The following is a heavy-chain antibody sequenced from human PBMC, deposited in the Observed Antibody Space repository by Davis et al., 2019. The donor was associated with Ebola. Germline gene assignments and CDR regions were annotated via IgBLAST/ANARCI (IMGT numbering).Heavy chain of an antibody. Sequence: SSVQVSCKASGCTFSSYTSSWVRQAPGQRLEWMGRIIPILDIANYAQKFQGRVTITRDTSASTAYMELSSLRSEDTAVYYCARDSSGWYYFDYWGQGTLVTVSS. CDR2: IIPILDIA. CDR1: GCTFSSYT. D-gene: IGHD6-19*01. J-gene: IGHJ4*02. CDR3: ARDSSGWYYFDY. V-gene: IGHV1-69*04.